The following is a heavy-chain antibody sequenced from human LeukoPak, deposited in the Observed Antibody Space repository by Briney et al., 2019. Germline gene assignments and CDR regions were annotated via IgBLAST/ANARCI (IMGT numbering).Heavy chain of an antibody. V-gene: IGHV3-23*01. CDR3: AKQSTYYDFWSGYYIGPFDY. Sequence: GGSLRLSCAASGFTFSSYAMSWVRQAPEKGLEWVSAISGSGGSTYYADSVKGRFTISRDNSKNTLYLQMNSLRAEDTAVYYCAKQSTYYDFWSGYYIGPFDYWGQGTLVTVSS. CDR1: GFTFSSYA. J-gene: IGHJ4*02. D-gene: IGHD3-3*01. CDR2: ISGSGGST.